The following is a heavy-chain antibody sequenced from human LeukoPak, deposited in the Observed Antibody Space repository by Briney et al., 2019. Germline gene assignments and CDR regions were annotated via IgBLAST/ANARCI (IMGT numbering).Heavy chain of an antibody. Sequence: SQTLSLTCAISGDTVSSNTAAWNWIRQSPSRGLEWLGRTYYRSKWNNDYAVSVQNRITINPDTSKNQFSLQLKSATPEDTAVYYCTRQRSSSTDYYGMDVWGQGTTVTVSS. D-gene: IGHD6-6*01. CDR2: TYYRSKWNN. V-gene: IGHV6-1*01. CDR1: GDTVSSNTAA. J-gene: IGHJ6*02. CDR3: TRQRSSSTDYYGMDV.